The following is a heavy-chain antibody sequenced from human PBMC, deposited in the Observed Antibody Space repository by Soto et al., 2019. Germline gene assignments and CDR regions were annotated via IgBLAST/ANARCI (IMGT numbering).Heavy chain of an antibody. V-gene: IGHV3-23*01. J-gene: IGHJ4*02. CDR1: GFIFSSYS. CDR2: ISAFSDSI. CDR3: AKKRRSGGDNWYFDS. Sequence: EVQLLESGGGLAQPGGSLRLSCAASGFIFSSYSMYWVRQAPGKGPEGVAGISAFSDSILYADSVEGRFTISRDNSKNTIYLQLNSLWADDTAVYFCAKKRRSGGDNWYFDSWGQGTLVTVYS. D-gene: IGHD2-21*02.